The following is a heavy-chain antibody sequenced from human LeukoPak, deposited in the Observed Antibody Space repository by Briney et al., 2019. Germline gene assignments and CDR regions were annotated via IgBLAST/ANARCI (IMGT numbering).Heavy chain of an antibody. Sequence: PGGSLRLSCAASGFTFSSYAMSWVRQAPGKGLEWVSAISGSGGSTYYADSVKGRFTISGDNSKNTLYLQMNSLRAEDTAVYYCAKNDYGDIQYFQHWGQGTLVTVSS. J-gene: IGHJ1*01. D-gene: IGHD4-17*01. V-gene: IGHV3-23*01. CDR1: GFTFSSYA. CDR3: AKNDYGDIQYFQH. CDR2: ISGSGGST.